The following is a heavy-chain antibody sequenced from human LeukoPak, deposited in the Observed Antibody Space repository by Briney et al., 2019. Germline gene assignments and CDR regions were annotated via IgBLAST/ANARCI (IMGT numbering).Heavy chain of an antibody. CDR1: GGSISSGGYY. V-gene: IGHV4-61*08. D-gene: IGHD1-26*01. CDR2: IYYSGST. CDR3: ARDGTATNGPFNY. Sequence: PSRTLSLTCTVSGGSISSGGYYWSWIRQPPGKGLEWIGNIYYSGSTNYNPSLKSRVTISVDTSKNQFSLKLSSVTAADTAVYYCARDGTATNGPFNYWGQGTLVTVSS. J-gene: IGHJ4*02.